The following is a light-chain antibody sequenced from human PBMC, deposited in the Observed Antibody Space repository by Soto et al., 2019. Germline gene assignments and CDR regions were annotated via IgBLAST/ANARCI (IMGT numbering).Light chain of an antibody. CDR2: GAS. CDR1: QSVSSN. V-gene: IGKV3-15*01. Sequence: EIVMTQSPATLSVSPGESATLSCSASQSVSSNLAWYQQKPGQAPRLLIYGASTRATGVPARFSGSGSGTEVTLTISSLQSEDFAVYYCHQYNNWPPLYTFGQGTNLEMK. CDR3: HQYNNWPPLYT. J-gene: IGKJ2*01.